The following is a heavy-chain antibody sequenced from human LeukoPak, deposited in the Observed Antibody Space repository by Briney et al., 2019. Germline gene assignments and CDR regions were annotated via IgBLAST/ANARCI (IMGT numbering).Heavy chain of an antibody. V-gene: IGHV5-51*01. J-gene: IGHJ4*02. D-gene: IGHD3-9*01. CDR3: ARVDSYDILTGYYKGYFDY. Sequence: NHGESLKISCKGSGYSFTSYWIGWVRQMPGKGLEWMGIIYPVDSDTRYSPSFQGQVTISADKSLSTAYLQWSSLKASDTAMYYCARVDSYDILTGYYKGYFDYWGQGTLVTVSS. CDR1: GYSFTSYW. CDR2: IYPVDSDT.